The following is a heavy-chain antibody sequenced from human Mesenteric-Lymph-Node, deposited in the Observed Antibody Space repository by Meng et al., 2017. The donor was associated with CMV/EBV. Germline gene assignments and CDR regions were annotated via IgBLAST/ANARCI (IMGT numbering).Heavy chain of an antibody. CDR3: AKDRWGTVTAETGIDS. V-gene: IGHV3-30*04. J-gene: IGHJ4*02. CDR1: GFTFSSYA. Sequence: GFTFSSYAMHWVRQAPGKGLDWVAVISYDGSNKYYADSVKGRFTFSRDNSKNTLYLQMNSLRGEDTAVYYCAKDRWGTVTAETGIDSWGQGTLVTVSS. D-gene: IGHD2-21*02. CDR2: ISYDGSNK.